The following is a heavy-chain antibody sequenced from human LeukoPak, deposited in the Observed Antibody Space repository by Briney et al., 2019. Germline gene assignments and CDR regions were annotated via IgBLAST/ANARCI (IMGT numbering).Heavy chain of an antibody. CDR3: ARGYYDSSGYWNYYGMDV. J-gene: IGHJ6*02. D-gene: IGHD3-22*01. CDR1: GGTFSSYA. Sequence: SVKVSCKASGGTFSSYAISWVRQAPGQGLEWMGGIIPIFGTANYAQKFQGRVTITADKSTSTAYMELSSLRSEDTAVYYCARGYYDSSGYWNYYGMDVWGQGTTVTVSS. CDR2: IIPIFGTA. V-gene: IGHV1-69*06.